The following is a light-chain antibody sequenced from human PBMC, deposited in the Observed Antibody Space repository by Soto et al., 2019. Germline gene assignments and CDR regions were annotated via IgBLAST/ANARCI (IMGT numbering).Light chain of an antibody. CDR3: QQCHYYPPFT. Sequence: AIQLTQSPSSLSASVGDRVTISCRASHGISSALAWYQQKPGKAPKLLIYDASNLESGVPSRFSGSGSGTDFTLTINSLQPEDFATYYCQQCHYYPPFTCGPGTKVYIK. CDR1: HGISSA. V-gene: IGKV1D-13*01. J-gene: IGKJ3*01. CDR2: DAS.